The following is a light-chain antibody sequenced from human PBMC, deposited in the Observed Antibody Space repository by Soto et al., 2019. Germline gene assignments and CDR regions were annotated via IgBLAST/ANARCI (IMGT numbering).Light chain of an antibody. CDR3: AAWDDSRSGYV. CDR2: RNN. CDR1: SSNIGSNY. Sequence: QSVLTQPPSASGTPGQRVTISCSGSSSNIGSNYVYCYQQLPGTAPKLLIYRNNQRPSGVPDRFSGAKSGTSASLAISGLRSEDVSDYYCAAWDDSRSGYVFGTGTKVTVL. J-gene: IGLJ1*01. V-gene: IGLV1-47*01.